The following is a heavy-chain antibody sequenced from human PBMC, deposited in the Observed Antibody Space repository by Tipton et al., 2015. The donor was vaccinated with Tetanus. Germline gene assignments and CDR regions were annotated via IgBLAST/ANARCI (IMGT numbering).Heavy chain of an antibody. V-gene: IGHV4-59*02. CDR2: VYYTGDT. J-gene: IGHJ1*01. Sequence: TLSLTCTVSGDSVSGYYWSWIRQPPEKGLEWVGYVYYTGDTNYNPSLKSRVTISMDRSENQISLKMTSVTAADTAVYYCAGVTAQRTELYFEHWGQGTQVTVSS. CDR3: AGVTAQRTELYFEH. D-gene: IGHD2-8*02. CDR1: GDSVSGYY.